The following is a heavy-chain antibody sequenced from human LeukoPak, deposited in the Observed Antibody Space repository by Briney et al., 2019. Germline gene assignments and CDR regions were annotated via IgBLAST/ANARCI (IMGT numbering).Heavy chain of an antibody. J-gene: IGHJ2*01. CDR2: MNPNSGNT. CDR1: GYTFTSYD. Sequence: GASVKVSCKASGYTFTSYDINWVRQATGQGLEWMGWMNPNSGNTGYAQKFQGRVTMTRNTSISTAYMELSSLRSEDTAVYYCAREDYDSGNYWYFDLWGRGTLVTVSS. V-gene: IGHV1-8*01. CDR3: AREDYDSGNYWYFDL. D-gene: IGHD3-22*01.